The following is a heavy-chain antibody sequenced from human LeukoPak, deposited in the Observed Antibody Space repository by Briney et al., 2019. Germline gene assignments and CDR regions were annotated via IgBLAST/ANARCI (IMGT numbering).Heavy chain of an antibody. D-gene: IGHD3-22*01. J-gene: IGHJ4*02. Sequence: PSGTLSLTCTVSGGSISSSNWWSWFRQPPGKGLEWIGEIYHSGSTNYNPSLKSRVTISVDKSKNQFSLKLSSVTAADTAVYYCARDPTTYYYDSSGYYYGPFDYWGQGTLVTVSS. CDR3: ARDPTTYYYDSSGYYYGPFDY. CDR2: IYHSGST. V-gene: IGHV4-4*02. CDR1: GGSISSSNW.